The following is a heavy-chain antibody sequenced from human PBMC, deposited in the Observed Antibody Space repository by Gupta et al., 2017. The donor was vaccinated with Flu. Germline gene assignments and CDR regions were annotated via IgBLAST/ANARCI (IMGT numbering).Heavy chain of an antibody. D-gene: IGHD3-22*01. CDR2: MNRDGSSI. J-gene: IGHJ4*02. CDR1: GFTSNTYW. CDR3: ARMFYYDISGYYGFFDQ. Sequence: EVQLVGSGGGLVQPGGSLRLSCAASGFTSNTYWMPWFRQAPGKGLEWVSRMNRDGSSINYADSVEGRFTISRDNAKNTLYLQMTSLRADDTAVYYCARMFYYDISGYYGFFDQWGQGTQVTVSS. V-gene: IGHV3-74*01.